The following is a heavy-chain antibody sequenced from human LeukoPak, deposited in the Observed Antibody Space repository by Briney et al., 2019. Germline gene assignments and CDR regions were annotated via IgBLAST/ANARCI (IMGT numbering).Heavy chain of an antibody. CDR2: ISYDGSNK. CDR1: GFTFSSYA. Sequence: HPGGSLRLSCAASGFTFSSYAMHWVRQAPGKGLEWVAVISYDGSNKYYADSVKGRFTISRDNSKNTLYLQMNSLRAEDTAVYYCARGHSSSSVYYYYGMDVWGQGTTVTVSS. D-gene: IGHD6-6*01. CDR3: ARGHSSSSVYYYYGMDV. V-gene: IGHV3-30-3*01. J-gene: IGHJ6*02.